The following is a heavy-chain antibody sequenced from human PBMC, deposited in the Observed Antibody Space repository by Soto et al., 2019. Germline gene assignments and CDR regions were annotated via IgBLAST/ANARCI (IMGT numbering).Heavy chain of an antibody. CDR3: ARAIQKLDFPWFDP. V-gene: IGHV4-30-2*01. CDR1: WGSIGGVGCP. Sequence: SEPLSLSTSVSWGSIGGVGCPRILIRQPPGKGLEWIGYIYHSGSTYYNPSLKSRVTISVDRSKNQFSLKLSSVTAADTAVYYSARAIQKLDFPWFDPWGQGTLVTVSS. CDR2: IYHSGST. J-gene: IGHJ5*02. D-gene: IGHD4-4*01.